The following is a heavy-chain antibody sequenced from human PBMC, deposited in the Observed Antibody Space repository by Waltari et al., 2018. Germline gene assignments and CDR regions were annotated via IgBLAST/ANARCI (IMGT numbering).Heavy chain of an antibody. D-gene: IGHD6-19*01. V-gene: IGHV4-39*07. CDR1: GGSISSSSYY. Sequence: QLQLQESGPGLVKPSETLSLTCTVSGGSISSSSYYWGWIRQPPGKGLEWIGSIYYSGSTYYNPSLKSRVTISVDTSKNRFSLKLSSVTAADTAVYYCARKGISGWYFDYWGQGTLVTVSS. CDR3: ARKGISGWYFDY. J-gene: IGHJ4*02. CDR2: IYYSGST.